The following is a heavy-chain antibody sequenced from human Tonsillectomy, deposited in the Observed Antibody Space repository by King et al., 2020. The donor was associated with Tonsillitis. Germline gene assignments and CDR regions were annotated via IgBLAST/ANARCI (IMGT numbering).Heavy chain of an antibody. CDR1: GYSFTTYW. J-gene: IGHJ3*02. CDR3: ARRPGMGRIGPAGAFDI. CDR2: IYTGNSDT. Sequence: QLVQSGAEVKKPGESLKISCKGSGYSFTTYWIGWVRQMPGKGLEWMGSIYTGNSDTSYSLSFHGQVTISADKSISTAYLQWRSLKASDTAMYYCARRPGMGRIGPAGAFDIWGQGTMVPVSS. D-gene: IGHD6-13*01. V-gene: IGHV5-51*01.